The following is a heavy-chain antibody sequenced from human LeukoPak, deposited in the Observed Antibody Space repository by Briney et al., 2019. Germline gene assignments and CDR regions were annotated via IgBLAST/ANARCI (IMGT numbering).Heavy chain of an antibody. D-gene: IGHD2-2*01. CDR3: ARRQKDIVVVPAARSHWFDP. CDR1: GGSISSSSYY. Sequence: SETLSLTCTVSGGSISSSSYYWGWIRQPPGKGLEWIGSIYYCGSTYYNPSLKSRVTISVDTSKNQFSLKLSSVTAADTAVYSCARRQKDIVVVPAARSHWFDPWGQGTLVTVSS. V-gene: IGHV4-39*01. CDR2: IYYCGST. J-gene: IGHJ5*02.